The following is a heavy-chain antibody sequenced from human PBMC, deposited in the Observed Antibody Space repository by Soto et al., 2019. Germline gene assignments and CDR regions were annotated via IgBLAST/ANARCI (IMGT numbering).Heavy chain of an antibody. CDR1: GYSINRGYY. D-gene: IGHD3-22*01. J-gene: IGHJ1*01. V-gene: IGHV4-38-2*02. Sequence: SETLSLTCSVSGYSINRGYYWGWIRQAPGKGLEWIGSIYHRGATYYAPSLKARAAISLDTSNNHFTLRLTSVTVADTAIYYCARDQYDSSGHEDEHWGQGALVTVSS. CDR2: IYHRGAT. CDR3: ARDQYDSSGHEDEH.